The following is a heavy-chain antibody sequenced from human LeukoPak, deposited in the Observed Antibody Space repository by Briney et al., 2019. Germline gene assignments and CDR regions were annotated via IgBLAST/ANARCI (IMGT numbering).Heavy chain of an antibody. Sequence: RPGGSLRLSCAAYGFMFTDYSMTWVRQAPGRGLEWVAGLGRSGEYKYYADSVKRRLTISRDNSKDTVSLQMNSLRAEDSGIYFCVKVRPCETCMPMDAWGQGTTVTVSS. D-gene: IGHD2-2*01. V-gene: IGHV3-23*01. CDR1: GFMFTDYS. CDR3: VKVRPCETCMPMDA. J-gene: IGHJ6*02. CDR2: LGRSGEYK.